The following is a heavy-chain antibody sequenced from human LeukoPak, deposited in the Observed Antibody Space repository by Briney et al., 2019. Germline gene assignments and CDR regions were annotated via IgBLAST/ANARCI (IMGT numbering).Heavy chain of an antibody. D-gene: IGHD1-7*01. Sequence: GGSLRLSCAVSGFTFSSYWMHWVRQAPGKGLVWVSRIDRDGSRINYAGSVKGRFTISRDNGKNTLFLQMNSLRAEDTALYYCARDRVPGTSPKMDYWGQGTLVTVSS. CDR2: IDRDGSRI. CDR3: ARDRVPGTSPKMDY. CDR1: GFTFSSYW. V-gene: IGHV3-74*01. J-gene: IGHJ4*02.